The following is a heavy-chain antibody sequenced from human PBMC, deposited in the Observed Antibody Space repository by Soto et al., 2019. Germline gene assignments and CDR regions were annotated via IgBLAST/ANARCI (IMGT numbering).Heavy chain of an antibody. CDR3: ARGITGTTYYYYYGMDV. J-gene: IGHJ6*02. CDR1: GYTFTSYG. D-gene: IGHD1-7*01. Sequence: GASVKVSCKASGYTFTSYGIGWVRQAPGQGLEWMGWISAYNGNTNYAQKLQGRVTMTTDTSTSTAYMELRSLRSDDTAVYYCARGITGTTYYYYYGMDVWGQGTTVTVSS. CDR2: ISAYNGNT. V-gene: IGHV1-18*01.